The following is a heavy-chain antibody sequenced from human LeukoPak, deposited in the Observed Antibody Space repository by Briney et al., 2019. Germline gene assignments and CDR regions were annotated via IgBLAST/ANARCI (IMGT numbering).Heavy chain of an antibody. CDR3: ARVGYDFWSGYYPGYYYYMDV. Sequence: GGSLRLSCAASGFTVSSNYMSWVRQAPGKGLEWVSVIYSGGSTYYADSVKGRFTISRDNSNNTLYLQMNSLRAEDTAVYYCARVGYDFWSGYYPGYYYYMDVWGKGTTVTVSS. D-gene: IGHD3-3*01. CDR2: IYSGGST. J-gene: IGHJ6*03. V-gene: IGHV3-66*02. CDR1: GFTVSSNY.